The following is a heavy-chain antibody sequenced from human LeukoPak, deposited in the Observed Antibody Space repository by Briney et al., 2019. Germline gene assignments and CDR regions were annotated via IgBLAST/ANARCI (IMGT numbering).Heavy chain of an antibody. CDR3: ARDLYGDYVDY. V-gene: IGHV4-61*02. CDR1: GGSISSGSYY. Sequence: SETLSLTCTVSGGSISSGSYYWSWIRQPAGKGLEWIGRIYTSGSTNYNPSLKSRVTISVDTSKSQFSLKLSSVTAADTAVYYCARDLYGDYVDYWGQGTLVTVSS. J-gene: IGHJ4*02. D-gene: IGHD4-17*01. CDR2: IYTSGST.